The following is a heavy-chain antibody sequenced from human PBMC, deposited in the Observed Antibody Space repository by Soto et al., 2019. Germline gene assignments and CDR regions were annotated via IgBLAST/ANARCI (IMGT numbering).Heavy chain of an antibody. D-gene: IGHD3-16*02. CDR2: ISVYHGNT. J-gene: IGHJ4*02. CDR1: GYTFTSYG. Sequence: QVQLVQSGAEVKKPGASVKVSCKASGYTFTSYGISWVRQAPGQGLEWMGWISVYHGNTNYTQKLQGRVTMTTDTSMNSAFXELRSLRSDDTAVYYCARARHYDYVWGTYRYWLDYWGQGTLVTVSS. CDR3: ARARHYDYVWGTYRYWLDY. V-gene: IGHV1-18*01.